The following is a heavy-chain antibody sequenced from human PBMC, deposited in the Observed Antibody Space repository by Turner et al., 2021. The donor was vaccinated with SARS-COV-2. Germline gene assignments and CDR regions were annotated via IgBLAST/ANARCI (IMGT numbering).Heavy chain of an antibody. V-gene: IGHV3-21*01. CDR2: ISSSSSYI. CDR3: ARGTYYYDSSVYSGTNWFDP. D-gene: IGHD3-22*01. Sequence: VQLVESGGGLVQRGRSLRLSCSASGFKFGDYAMHWVRQAPGRGLEWVSSISSSSSYIYYADSVKGRFTISRDNAKNSLYLQMNSLRAEDTAVYYCARGTYYYDSSVYSGTNWFDPWGQGTLVTVSS. CDR1: GFKFGDYA. J-gene: IGHJ5*02.